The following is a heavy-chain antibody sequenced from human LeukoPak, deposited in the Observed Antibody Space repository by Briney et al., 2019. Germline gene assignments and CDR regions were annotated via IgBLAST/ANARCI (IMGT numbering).Heavy chain of an antibody. CDR2: INPNSGGT. D-gene: IGHD2-15*01. V-gene: IGHV1-2*02. CDR3: ARDRRAYCSGGSCDSGSVY. CDR1: GYSFTGYY. Sequence: ASVKVSCKASGYSFTGYYMHWVRQAPGQGLEWMGWINPNSGGTKYAQKFQGRVTMTTDTSTSTAYMELRSLRSDDTAVYYCARDRRAYCSGGSCDSGSVYWGQGTLVTVSS. J-gene: IGHJ4*02.